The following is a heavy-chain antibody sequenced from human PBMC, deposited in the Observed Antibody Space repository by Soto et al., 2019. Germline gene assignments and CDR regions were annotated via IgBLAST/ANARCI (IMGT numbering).Heavy chain of an antibody. CDR2: IIPIFGTA. V-gene: IGHV1-69*13. CDR3: ARVPTGTTVPRYYYGMDV. Sequence: GASVKVSCKASGGTFSSYAISWVRQAPGQGLEWMGGIIPIFGTANYAQKFQGRVTITADESTSTAYMELSSLRSEDTAVYYCARVPTGTTVPRYYYGMDVWGQGTTVTVSS. D-gene: IGHD1-1*01. J-gene: IGHJ6*02. CDR1: GGTFSSYA.